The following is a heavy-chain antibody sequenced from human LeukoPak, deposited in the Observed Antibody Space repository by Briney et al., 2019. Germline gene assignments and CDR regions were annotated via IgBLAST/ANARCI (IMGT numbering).Heavy chain of an antibody. CDR3: ARDESGDNDAFDI. V-gene: IGHV3-23*01. CDR2: ITGSGDIT. Sequence: GGSLRLSCAVSGCTLSNYALSWVRQAPGKGLQWLSAITGSGDITYYADSVKGRFTVSRDISKNTLYLQMNSLRVEDTAVYYCARDESGDNDAFDIWGQGTMVTVSS. J-gene: IGHJ3*02. CDR1: GCTLSNYA. D-gene: IGHD2-21*01.